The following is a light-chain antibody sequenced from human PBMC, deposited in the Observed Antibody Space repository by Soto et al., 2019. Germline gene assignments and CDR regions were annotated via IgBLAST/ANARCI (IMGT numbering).Light chain of an antibody. CDR1: QTVGTF. V-gene: IGKV3-11*01. CDR3: QQCNSWPQWT. CDR2: DAS. J-gene: IGKJ1*01. Sequence: EIVLTQSPATLSLSPWDRATLSCRASQTVGTFFAWYQQKPGQAPRLLIYDASNRATGIPARFSGSGSGTDFTLTIISLEPEDYAVYYCQQCNSWPQWTFGQGTKVEI.